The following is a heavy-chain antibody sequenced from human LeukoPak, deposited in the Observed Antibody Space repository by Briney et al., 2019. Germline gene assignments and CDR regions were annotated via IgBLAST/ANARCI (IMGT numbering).Heavy chain of an antibody. V-gene: IGHV3-21*01. Sequence: GGSLRLSCAASGFTFSSYTMHWIRQIPGERPEWVSSISGDTTYIYYADSVKGRFTISRDNTNTSLFLQMNGLRAEDTATYFCARRGTDASFSFFDVWGQGTMVTVSS. D-gene: IGHD1-1*01. CDR1: GFTFSSYT. CDR2: ISGDTTYI. CDR3: ARRGTDASFSFFDV. J-gene: IGHJ3*01.